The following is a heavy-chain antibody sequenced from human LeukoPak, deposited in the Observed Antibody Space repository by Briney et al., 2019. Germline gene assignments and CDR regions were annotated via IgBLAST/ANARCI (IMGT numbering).Heavy chain of an antibody. CDR2: ISSSSSYI. CDR1: GFTFSSYA. J-gene: IGHJ6*04. D-gene: IGHD3-10*02. CDR3: AELGITMIGGV. V-gene: IGHV3-21*01. Sequence: GGSLRLSCAASGFTFSSYAMSWVRQAPGKGLEWVSSISSSSSYIYYADSVKGRFTISRDNAKNSLYLQMNSLRAEDTAVYYCAELGITMIGGVWGRGTTVTISS.